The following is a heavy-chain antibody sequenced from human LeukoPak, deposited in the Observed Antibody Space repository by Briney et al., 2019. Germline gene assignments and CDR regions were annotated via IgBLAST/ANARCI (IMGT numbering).Heavy chain of an antibody. CDR3: ARDRRYYGSGSYYKEEFDY. D-gene: IGHD3-10*01. CDR1: GFTFSSYS. CDR2: ISSSSSYI. Sequence: GGSLRLSCAASGFTFSSYSMNWVRQAPGKGLEWVSSISSSSSYIYYADSVKGRFTISRDNAKNSLYLQMNSLRAEDTAVYYCARDRRYYGSGSYYKEEFDYWGQGTLVTVSS. V-gene: IGHV3-21*01. J-gene: IGHJ4*02.